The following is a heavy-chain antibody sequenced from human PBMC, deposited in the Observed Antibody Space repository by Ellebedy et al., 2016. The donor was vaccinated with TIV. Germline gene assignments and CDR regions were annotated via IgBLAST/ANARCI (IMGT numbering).Heavy chain of an antibody. CDR2: ISGSGGST. J-gene: IGHJ5*02. CDR3: AKAGYCTNGVCYIDNWFDT. Sequence: GGSLRLSXAASGFTFSSYAMSWVRQAPGKGLEWVSGISGSGGSTYYADSVKGRFTISRDNSKITLYLQMNSLRAEDTAVYYCAKAGYCTNGVCYIDNWFDTWGQGTLVTVSS. D-gene: IGHD2-8*01. CDR1: GFTFSSYA. V-gene: IGHV3-23*01.